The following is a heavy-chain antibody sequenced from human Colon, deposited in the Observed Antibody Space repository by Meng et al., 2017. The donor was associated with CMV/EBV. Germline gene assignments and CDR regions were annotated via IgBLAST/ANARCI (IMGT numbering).Heavy chain of an antibody. V-gene: IGHV1-18*01. J-gene: IGHJ4*02. CDR1: GDTFSDFG. CDR3: ATELSRGGY. Sequence: QVQLGQSGTEVKKPGAAGKVACKASGDTFSDFGISWVRQAPGQGLEWMGWISAYNGNTNYAPEFQGRVTLTTDTSTTTDTSTTTVYMELRSLRSDDTAIYYCATELSRGGYWGQGTLVTVSS. CDR2: ISAYNGNT.